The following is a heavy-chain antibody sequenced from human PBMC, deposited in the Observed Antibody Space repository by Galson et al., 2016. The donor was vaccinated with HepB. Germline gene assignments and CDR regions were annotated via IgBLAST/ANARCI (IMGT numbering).Heavy chain of an antibody. CDR1: GFNFPTSG. J-gene: IGHJ6*02. CDR2: IWSDENNR. Sequence: SLRLSCAASGFNFPTSGMHWVRQAPGKGLEWVAIIWSDENNRYYADSVKGRFTISRDNPKNTLYLQMNSLRAEDTAVYYCAKLEGGLTYYGMDVWGHGTTVTVSS. V-gene: IGHV3-33*06. D-gene: IGHD2-15*01. CDR3: AKLEGGLTYYGMDV.